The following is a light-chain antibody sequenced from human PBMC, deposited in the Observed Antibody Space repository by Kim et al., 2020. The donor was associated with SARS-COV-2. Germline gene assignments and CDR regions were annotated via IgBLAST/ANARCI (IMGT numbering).Light chain of an antibody. Sequence: QSITISCTGTNGDVGGFNFVSWYHKHPVKAPKLLIYDVTYRPSGISTRLSGSKSGETASLTISGLQADDEADYFCTSYSSTTTLYVFGTGTKVTVL. CDR2: DVT. CDR1: NGDVGGFNF. CDR3: TSYSSTTTLYV. J-gene: IGLJ1*01. V-gene: IGLV2-14*03.